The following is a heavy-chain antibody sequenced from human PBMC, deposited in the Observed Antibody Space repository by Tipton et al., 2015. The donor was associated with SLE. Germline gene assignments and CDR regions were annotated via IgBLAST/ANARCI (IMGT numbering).Heavy chain of an antibody. CDR2: IFDSGST. D-gene: IGHD4-11*01. CDR3: ARQDYSDYILDN. Sequence: LRLSCTVSGGSISGHYWSWIRQPPGKGLEWIGYIFDSGSTNYNPSLQSRVTISVDTSKNQFPLKLNSVTAADTAVYYCARQDYSDYILDNWGQGTLVTVSS. V-gene: IGHV4-59*08. CDR1: GGSISGHY. J-gene: IGHJ4*02.